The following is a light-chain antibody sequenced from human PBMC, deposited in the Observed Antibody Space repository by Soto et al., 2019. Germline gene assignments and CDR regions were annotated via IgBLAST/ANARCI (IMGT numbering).Light chain of an antibody. CDR1: QSVGSNY. V-gene: IGKV3-20*01. J-gene: IGKJ1*01. CDR2: GTS. CDR3: QQYNSSPWT. Sequence: EIVLTQSPGTLSLSPGERATLSCRASQSVGSNYLGWYQKKPGQAPRLLIYGTSNRATGLPDRFSGSGSGTDVTLTISRLEPEDFAVYYCQQYNSSPWTFGQGTKVEIK.